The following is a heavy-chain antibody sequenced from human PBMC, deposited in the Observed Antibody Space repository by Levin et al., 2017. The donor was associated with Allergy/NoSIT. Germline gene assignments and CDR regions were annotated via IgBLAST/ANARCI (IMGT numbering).Heavy chain of an antibody. D-gene: IGHD2-15*01. CDR1: GFTFSSYS. V-gene: IGHV3-48*02. CDR3: ARRMDY. CDR2: IHSSSHTI. J-gene: IGHJ4*02. Sequence: QHGESLKISCAASGFTFSSYSMNWVRQAPGKGLEWVSYIHSSSHTIYYADSVKGRFTISRDNARNSLYLQMNSLRDEDTAVYYCARRMDYWGQGALVTVSS.